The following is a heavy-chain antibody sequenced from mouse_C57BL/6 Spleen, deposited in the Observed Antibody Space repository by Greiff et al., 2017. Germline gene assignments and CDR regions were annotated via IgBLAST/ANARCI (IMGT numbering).Heavy chain of an antibody. V-gene: IGHV5-17*01. D-gene: IGHD4-1*01. Sequence: EVQVVESGGGLVKPGGSLKLSCAASGFTFSDYGMHWVRQAPEKGLEWVAYISSGSSTIYYADTVKGRFTISRDNAKNTLFLQMTSLRSEDTAMYYCARRLGSYYYAMDYWGQGTSVTVSS. CDR1: GFTFSDYG. CDR2: ISSGSSTI. J-gene: IGHJ4*01. CDR3: ARRLGSYYYAMDY.